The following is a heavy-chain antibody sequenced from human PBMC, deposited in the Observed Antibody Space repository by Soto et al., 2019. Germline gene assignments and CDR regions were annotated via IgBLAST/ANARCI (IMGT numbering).Heavy chain of an antibody. D-gene: IGHD3-22*01. J-gene: IGHJ4*02. Sequence: GGSPRLSCAASGFTFSSYWMSWVRQAPGKGLEWVANIKQDGSEKYYVDSVKGRFTISRDNAKNSLYLQMNSLRAEDTAVYYCARELTYYYDSSGYYPALDYWGQGTLVTVSS. CDR3: ARELTYYYDSSGYYPALDY. V-gene: IGHV3-7*03. CDR2: IKQDGSEK. CDR1: GFTFSSYW.